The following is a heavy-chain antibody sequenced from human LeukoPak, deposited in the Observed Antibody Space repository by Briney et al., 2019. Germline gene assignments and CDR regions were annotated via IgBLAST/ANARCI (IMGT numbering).Heavy chain of an antibody. CDR1: GGSISSSNYY. Sequence: SETLSLTCTVSGGSISSSNYYWGWLRQPPGKGLEWIGSIYYSGSTYYNPSLRSRVTISVDTSKNQFSLRLSSVTAADTAVYYCASGYSSSWYYFDYWGQGTLVTVSS. D-gene: IGHD6-13*01. V-gene: IGHV4-39*01. J-gene: IGHJ4*02. CDR3: ASGYSSSWYYFDY. CDR2: IYYSGST.